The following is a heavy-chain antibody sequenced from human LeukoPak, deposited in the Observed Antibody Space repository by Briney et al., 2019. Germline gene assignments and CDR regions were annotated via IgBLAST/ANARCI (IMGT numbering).Heavy chain of an antibody. Sequence: SETLSLTCTVSGGSISSYYWSWIRQPPGKGLEWIGYIYYSGSTNYNPSLKSRVTISVDTSKNQFSLKLSSVTATDTAVYYCXXXXXXXAXGDDCYSIDLFYFYYMDVWGKGTTVTISS. CDR2: IYYSGST. CDR3: XXXXXXXAXGDDCYSIDLFYFYYMDV. V-gene: IGHV4-59*12. CDR1: GGSISSYY. D-gene: IGHD2-21*02. J-gene: IGHJ6*03.